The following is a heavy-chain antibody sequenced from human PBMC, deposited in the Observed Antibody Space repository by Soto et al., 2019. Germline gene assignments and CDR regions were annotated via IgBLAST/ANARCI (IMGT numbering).Heavy chain of an antibody. D-gene: IGHD6-19*01. CDR3: ARHSNKRWLVRLDY. J-gene: IGHJ4*02. Sequence: KSSETLSLTCTVSGGSISSYYWSWIRQPPGRGLEWIGYIYYSGSTNYNPSLKSRLTISVDTSKNQFSLKLSSVTAADTAVYYCARHSNKRWLVRLDYWGQGTLVTVSS. CDR1: GGSISSYY. CDR2: IYYSGST. V-gene: IGHV4-59*08.